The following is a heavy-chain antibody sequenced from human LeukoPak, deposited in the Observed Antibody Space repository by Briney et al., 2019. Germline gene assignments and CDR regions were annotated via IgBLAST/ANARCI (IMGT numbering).Heavy chain of an antibody. D-gene: IGHD1-26*01. J-gene: IGHJ4*02. CDR3: AGGIVGVHAY. CDR2: FYHGGDT. Sequence: PSETLSLTCGASDFSISSAYYWGWIRQPPGKGLEWIGSFYHGGDTYYSPSLKSRVTILVDTPKNQFSLKLRSVTAADTAVYYCAGGIVGVHAYWGQGILVTVSS. CDR1: DFSISSAYY. V-gene: IGHV4-38-2*01.